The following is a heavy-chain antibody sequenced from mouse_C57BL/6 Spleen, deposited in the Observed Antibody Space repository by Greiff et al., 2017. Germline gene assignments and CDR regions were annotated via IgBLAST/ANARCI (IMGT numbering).Heavy chain of an antibody. V-gene: IGHV1-4*01. CDR3: AILYGSSYRYFDV. Sequence: VKLVESGAELARPGASVKMSCKASGYTFTSYTMHWVKQRPGQGLEWIGYINPSSGYTKYNQKFKDKATLTADKSSSTAYMQLSSLTSEDSAVYYCAILYGSSYRYFDVWGTGTTVTVSS. J-gene: IGHJ1*03. CDR2: INPSSGYT. CDR1: GYTFTSYT. D-gene: IGHD1-1*01.